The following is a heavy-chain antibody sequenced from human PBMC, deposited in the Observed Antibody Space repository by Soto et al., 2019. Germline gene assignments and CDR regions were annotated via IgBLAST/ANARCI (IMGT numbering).Heavy chain of an antibody. CDR2: ISGSGGST. Sequence: AGCLRLSCAAAGFIFSGYAMSWVRQAPGKVLERVSAISGSGGSTYYADSVKGRFTISRDNSKNTLYLQMNSLRAEDTAVYYCAKGPSFYSCYKLYPVCDYYYYRAGRGKGTTVTVSS. D-gene: IGHD2-2*02. CDR1: GFIFSGYA. J-gene: IGHJ6*03. CDR3: AKGPSFYSCYKLYPVCDYYYYRAG. V-gene: IGHV3-23*01.